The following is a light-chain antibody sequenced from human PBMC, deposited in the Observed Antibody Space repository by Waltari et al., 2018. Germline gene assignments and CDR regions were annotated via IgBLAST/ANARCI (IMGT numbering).Light chain of an antibody. Sequence: QSALTQPPSASGSPGQSVTISCTGTSSDVGGYNYVSWYQQHPGKAPKGMIYEVSKRPAGVPDRISGSKSGNTASLTVSGDQAEDEADYYCSSYGGSNNLVFGGGTKLTVL. CDR2: EVS. CDR3: SSYGGSNNLV. V-gene: IGLV2-8*01. J-gene: IGLJ3*02. CDR1: SSDVGGYNY.